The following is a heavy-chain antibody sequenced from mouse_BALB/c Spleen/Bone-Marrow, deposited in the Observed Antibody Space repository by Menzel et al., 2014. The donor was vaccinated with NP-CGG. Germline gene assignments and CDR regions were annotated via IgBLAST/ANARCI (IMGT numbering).Heavy chain of an antibody. Sequence: EVKLMESGAELVKPGASVKLSCTASGFNIKDTYMHWVEQRPEQGLEWIGRIDPANGNAKYDPKFQGKATITADTSSNTAYLQLSSLTSEDTAVYYCARYRLGTYFDSWGQGTTLTVSS. D-gene: IGHD2-14*01. J-gene: IGHJ2*01. V-gene: IGHV14-3*02. CDR2: IDPANGNA. CDR3: ARYRLGTYFDS. CDR1: GFNIKDTY.